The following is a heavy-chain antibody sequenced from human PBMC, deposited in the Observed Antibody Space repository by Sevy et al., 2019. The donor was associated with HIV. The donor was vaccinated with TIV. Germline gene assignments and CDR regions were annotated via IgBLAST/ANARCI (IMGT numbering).Heavy chain of an antibody. CDR2: ISYAGSRT. D-gene: IGHD3-10*01. J-gene: IGHJ5*02. CDR3: TRVRGLLRWFDA. V-gene: IGHV3-30*04. CDR1: GFTFSDYT. Sequence: GGSLRLSCAASGFTFSDYTIHWVRQAPGKGLEWVAVISYAGSRTSYADSVKGRFTISRDNSKNTLFLQMNSLRVADTAVYYCTRVRGLLRWFDAWGQGTLVTVSS.